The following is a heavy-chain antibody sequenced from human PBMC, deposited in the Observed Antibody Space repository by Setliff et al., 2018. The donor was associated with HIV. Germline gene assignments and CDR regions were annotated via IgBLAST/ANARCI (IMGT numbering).Heavy chain of an antibody. J-gene: IGHJ5*01. Sequence: GESLKISCKGSGYSFTNYWIGWVRQVPGKGLEWMGIIYPGDSDTKYSPSSQGQVTISADKSISTAYLQWNSLKASDTAMYYCARQPTDTSGYNNWFDSWGQGTLVTVSS. V-gene: IGHV5-51*01. CDR2: IYPGDSDT. D-gene: IGHD3-3*01. CDR3: ARQPTDTSGYNNWFDS. CDR1: GYSFTNYW.